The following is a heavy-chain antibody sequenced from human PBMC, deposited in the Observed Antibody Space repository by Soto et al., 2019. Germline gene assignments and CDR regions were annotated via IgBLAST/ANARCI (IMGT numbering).Heavy chain of an antibody. J-gene: IGHJ6*02. CDR1: RGTFSSYT. Sequence: QVQLVQSGAEVKKPGSSVKVSCKASRGTFSSYTISWVRQAPGQGLEWMGRIIPILGIANYAQKFQGRVTITADKSTSTAYMELSSLRSEDTAVYYCARVWFGDYYGMGVWGQATKVTVSS. CDR2: IIPILGIA. CDR3: ARVWFGDYYGMGV. D-gene: IGHD3-10*01. V-gene: IGHV1-69*02.